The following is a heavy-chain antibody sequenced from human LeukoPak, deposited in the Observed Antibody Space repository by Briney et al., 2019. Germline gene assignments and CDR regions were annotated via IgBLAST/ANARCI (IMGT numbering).Heavy chain of an antibody. D-gene: IGHD2-2*01. J-gene: IGHJ4*02. Sequence: GASVKVSCKASGSTFTSSAVQWVRQARGQRLEWIGWIVVGSGNTNYAQKFQERVTITRDMSTSTAYMELSSLRSEDTAVYYCAAGDIVVVPAAIVGYDYWGQGTLVTVSS. CDR3: AAGDIVVVPAAIVGYDY. CDR2: IVVGSGNT. V-gene: IGHV1-58*01. CDR1: GSTFTSSA.